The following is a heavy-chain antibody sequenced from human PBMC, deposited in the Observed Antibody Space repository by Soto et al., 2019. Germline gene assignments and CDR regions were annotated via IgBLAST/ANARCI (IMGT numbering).Heavy chain of an antibody. CDR1: GGTFSSYA. CDR3: ARGYDCWSGYYTSRARYYYYGMDV. V-gene: IGHV1-69*06. Sequence: ASVKVSCKASGGTFSSYAISWVRQAPGQGLEWMGGIIPIFGTANYAQKFQGRVTITADKSTSTAYMELSSLRSEDTAVYYCARGYDCWSGYYTSRARYYYYGMDVWGKGTTVTVSS. CDR2: IIPIFGTA. J-gene: IGHJ6*04. D-gene: IGHD3-3*01.